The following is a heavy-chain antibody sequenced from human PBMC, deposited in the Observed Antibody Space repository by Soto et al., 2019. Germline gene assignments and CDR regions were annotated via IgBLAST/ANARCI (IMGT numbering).Heavy chain of an antibody. V-gene: IGHV1-18*04. CDR3: AIYPTMTLMRYYYCSGSYYPLFDY. Sequence: QVQLVQSGAEVKKPGASVKVSCKASGYTFTSYGISWVRQAPGQGLEWMGWISAYNGNTNYAQKLQGRVTMTTDTSTSTAYMELRSLRSDDTAVYYCAIYPTMTLMRYYYCSGSYYPLFDYWGQGTLVTVSS. D-gene: IGHD3-10*01. CDR1: GYTFTSYG. CDR2: ISAYNGNT. J-gene: IGHJ4*02.